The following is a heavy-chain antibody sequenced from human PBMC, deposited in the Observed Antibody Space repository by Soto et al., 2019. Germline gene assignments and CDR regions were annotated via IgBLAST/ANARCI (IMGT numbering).Heavy chain of an antibody. CDR3: ARAAYGEYWFDP. Sequence: EVQLVESGGGVVPPGGSLRLSCAASGFTFSAYWMHWVRQAPGKGLMWISRINGDGRTTSYADSVKGRFTISRENAKNTLYLQMNSLRAEDTAVYYSARAAYGEYWFDPWGQGTLVTVSS. D-gene: IGHD4-17*01. J-gene: IGHJ5*02. V-gene: IGHV3-74*01. CDR2: INGDGRTT. CDR1: GFTFSAYW.